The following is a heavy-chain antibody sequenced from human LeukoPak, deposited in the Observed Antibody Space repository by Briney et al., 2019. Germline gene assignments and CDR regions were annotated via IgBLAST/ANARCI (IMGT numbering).Heavy chain of an antibody. V-gene: IGHV4-59*01. D-gene: IGHD3-22*01. CDR2: IYYSGST. CDR1: GGSISSYY. Sequence: SETLSLTCTVSGGSISSYYWSWIRQPPGKGLEWIGYIYYSGSTNYNPSLKSRVTISVDTSKNQFSLKLSSVTAADTPVYYCARCSGYSNWFDPWGQGTLVTVSS. CDR3: ARCSGYSNWFDP. J-gene: IGHJ5*02.